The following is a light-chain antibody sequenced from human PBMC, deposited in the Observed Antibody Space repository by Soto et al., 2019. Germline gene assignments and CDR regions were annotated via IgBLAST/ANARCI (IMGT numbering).Light chain of an antibody. Sequence: EIGLTQSPATLSVSPGERVILSCRASQSVDISLAWYQQKPGQAPRLLIYGASTRATDMPGTFSGRGSGTEFTLTITSLRPEDFGVYYCQQYRSWPRTFGQGTKVEIK. CDR3: QQYRSWPRT. CDR2: GAS. V-gene: IGKV3-15*01. CDR1: QSVDIS. J-gene: IGKJ1*01.